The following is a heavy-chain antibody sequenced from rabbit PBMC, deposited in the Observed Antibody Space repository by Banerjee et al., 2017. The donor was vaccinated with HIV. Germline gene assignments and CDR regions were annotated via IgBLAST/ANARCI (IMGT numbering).Heavy chain of an antibody. CDR2: IDPLFGIT. V-gene: IGHV1S7*01. D-gene: IGHD8-1*01. CDR1: GFTLSSYY. J-gene: IGHJ4*01. CDR3: ARDGAGGSYFAL. Sequence: QLKESGGGLVQPGGSLKLSCKASGFTLSSYYMNWARQAPGKGLEWIGYIDPLFGITYYANWVNGRFSISRENAQNTVFLQMTSLTAADTATYFCARDGAGGSYFALWGQGTLVTVS.